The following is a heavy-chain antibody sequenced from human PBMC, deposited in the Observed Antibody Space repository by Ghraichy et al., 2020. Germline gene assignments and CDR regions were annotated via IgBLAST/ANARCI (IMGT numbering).Heavy chain of an antibody. D-gene: IGHD3-22*01. V-gene: IGHV3-30*03. CDR2: ISYDGSNK. CDR3: AGYSDYYDSSGYYLTPPGDDYYYGMDV. CDR1: GFTFSSYG. Sequence: GGSLRLSCAASGFTFSSYGMHWVRQAPGKGLEWVAVISYDGSNKYYADSVKGRFTISRDNSKNTLYLQMNSLRAEDTAVYYCAGYSDYYDSSGYYLTPPGDDYYYGMDVWGQGTTVTVSS. J-gene: IGHJ6*02.